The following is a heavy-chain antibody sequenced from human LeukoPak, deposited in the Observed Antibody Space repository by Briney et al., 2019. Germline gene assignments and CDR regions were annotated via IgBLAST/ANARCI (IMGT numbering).Heavy chain of an antibody. J-gene: IGHJ5*02. CDR1: GGSISSSSYY. Sequence: PSETLSLTCTVSGGSISSSSYYWGWIRQPPGKGLEWIGSIYYSGSTYYNPSLKSRVTISVDTSKNQFSLKLSSVTDADTAVYYCARQGVYCSGGSCYSPWFDPWGQGTLVTVSS. CDR2: IYYSGST. V-gene: IGHV4-39*01. D-gene: IGHD2-15*01. CDR3: ARQGVYCSGGSCYSPWFDP.